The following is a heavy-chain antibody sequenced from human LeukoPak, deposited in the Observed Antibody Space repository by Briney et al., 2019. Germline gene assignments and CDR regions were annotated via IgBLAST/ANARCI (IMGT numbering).Heavy chain of an antibody. D-gene: IGHD6-6*01. V-gene: IGHV3-23*01. CDR1: GFTFSNYA. CDR2: ISGGDGTT. CDR3: AKAGSLDIAARQNY. J-gene: IGHJ4*02. Sequence: TGGSLRLSCAASGFTFSNYAMNWVRQAPGKGLEWVSGISGGDGTTFYADSVRGRFTISRDNSKNTLHLQMNSLRAEDTAVYFCAKAGSLDIAARQNYWGQGTLVTVSS.